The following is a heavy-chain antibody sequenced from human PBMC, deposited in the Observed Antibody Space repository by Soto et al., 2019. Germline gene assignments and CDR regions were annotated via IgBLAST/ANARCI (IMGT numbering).Heavy chain of an antibody. Sequence: SETLSLTCTVSGGSISSGDYYWSWIRQPPGKGLEWIGYIYYSGSTYYNPSLKSRVTMSVDTSKNQFSLKLSSVTAADTAVYYCPSSPTHSIYFVSSGYYAQRLYYFDYWGQGPPVTVSS. D-gene: IGHD3-22*01. J-gene: IGHJ4*02. V-gene: IGHV4-30-4*01. CDR3: PSSPTHSIYFVSSGYYAQRLYYFDY. CDR2: IYYSGST. CDR1: GGSISSGDYY.